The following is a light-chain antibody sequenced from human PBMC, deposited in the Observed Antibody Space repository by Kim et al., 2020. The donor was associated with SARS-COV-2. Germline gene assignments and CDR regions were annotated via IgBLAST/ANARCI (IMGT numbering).Light chain of an antibody. CDR3: QQYNSYGT. V-gene: IGKV1-5*01. CDR1: QSISGY. CDR2: DAS. J-gene: IGKJ1*01. Sequence: DIQMTQSPSTLSASVGDRVTITCRASQSISGYLAWYQHKPGKAPKLLIYDASSLESGVPSRFSGSGSGTEFTLTISSLQPDDFATYYCQQYNSYGTFGQGTKVDIK.